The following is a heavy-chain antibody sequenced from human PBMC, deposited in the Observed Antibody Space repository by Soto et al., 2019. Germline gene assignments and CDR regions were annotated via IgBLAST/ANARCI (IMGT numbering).Heavy chain of an antibody. CDR1: GFTFDVHN. CDR2: ISWDGDTT. J-gene: IGHJ4*02. Sequence: EVHLVESGGVVVQPGGSLRLSCAASGFTFDVHNMHWVRQAPGKGLEWVSLISWDGDTTYYADSVKGRFTISRDNSNNSLYLQMNALTTEDTALYYCASSQGDYWGQGTLVTVSS. V-gene: IGHV3-43*01. CDR3: ASSQGDY.